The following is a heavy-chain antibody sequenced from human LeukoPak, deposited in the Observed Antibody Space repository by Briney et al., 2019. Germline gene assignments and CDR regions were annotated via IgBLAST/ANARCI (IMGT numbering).Heavy chain of an antibody. CDR2: ISYDGSNK. CDR3: ARVRYGSGYYFDY. Sequence: GGSLRLSCAASGFTFSSYAMHWVRQAPGKGLEWVAVISYDGSNKYYADSVKGRFTISRDNSKNTLYLQMNSLRAEDTAVYYCARVRYGSGYYFDYWGQGTLVTVSS. V-gene: IGHV3-30*14. J-gene: IGHJ4*02. D-gene: IGHD3-10*01. CDR1: GFTFSSYA.